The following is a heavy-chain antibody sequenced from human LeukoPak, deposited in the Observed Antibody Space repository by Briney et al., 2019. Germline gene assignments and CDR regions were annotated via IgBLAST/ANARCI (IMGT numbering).Heavy chain of an antibody. Sequence: GGSLRLSCAASGFTFSSYGMHWVRQAPGKGLEWVAVISYDGSNKYYADSVKGRFTISRDNSKNTLYLQMNSLRAEDTAVYYCASGGDIVVDTPYFDYWGQGTLVTVSS. V-gene: IGHV3-30*03. J-gene: IGHJ4*02. CDR1: GFTFSSYG. D-gene: IGHD2-2*01. CDR2: ISYDGSNK. CDR3: ASGGDIVVDTPYFDY.